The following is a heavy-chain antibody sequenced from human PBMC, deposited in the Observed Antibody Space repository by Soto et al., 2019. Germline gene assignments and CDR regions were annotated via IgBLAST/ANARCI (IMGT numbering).Heavy chain of an antibody. CDR3: ARDLWGNWNHIDAFDI. CDR2: INPNTDVT. V-gene: IGHV1-2*02. Sequence: QVQLVQSGAEMRKPGASVKVSCTASGYTFSGYYMHWVRQAPGQGLEWMGWINPNTDVTNYAQRFQGRGTMARDTSITTAYMELSRLRSDDTAVYYCARDLWGNWNHIDAFDIWGPGTTVTVS. J-gene: IGHJ3*02. D-gene: IGHD1-20*01. CDR1: GYTFSGYY.